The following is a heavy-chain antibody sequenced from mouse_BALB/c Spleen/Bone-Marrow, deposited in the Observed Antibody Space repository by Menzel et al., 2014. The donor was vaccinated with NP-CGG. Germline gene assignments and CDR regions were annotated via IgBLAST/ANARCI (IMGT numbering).Heavy chain of an antibody. J-gene: IGHJ4*01. V-gene: IGHV1S56*01. CDR3: ARWGNYGDYAMDY. CDR1: GYTITSYY. Sequence: VQLQQSGPELVKPGASVRISCKASGYTITSYYIHWVKQRPGQGLEWIGWIYPGNVNTKYNEKFKGKATLTADKSSSTAYMQLSSLTSEDSAVYFCARWGNYGDYAMDYWGQGTSVTVSS. CDR2: IYPGNVNT. D-gene: IGHD2-1*01.